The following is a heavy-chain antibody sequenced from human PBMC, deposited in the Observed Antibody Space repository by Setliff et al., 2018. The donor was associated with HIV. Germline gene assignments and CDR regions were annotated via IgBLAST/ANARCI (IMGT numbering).Heavy chain of an antibody. J-gene: IGHJ4*02. CDR1: GNSFNGDF. CDR2: IKLSSGGT. V-gene: IGHV1-2*02. D-gene: IGHD6-25*01. Sequence: ASVKVSCKAPGNSFNGDFLTWVRQAPGQGLEWMGNIKLSSGGTKFSQKFLGRVTMTRDTSTNTAFMELRRLNSGDTATYFCVTSPGSFTSVDETEAGDYWGQGTLVTVSS. CDR3: VTSPGSFTSVDETEAGDY.